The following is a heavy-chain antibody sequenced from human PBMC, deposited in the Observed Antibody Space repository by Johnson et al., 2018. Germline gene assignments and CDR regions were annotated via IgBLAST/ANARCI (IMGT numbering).Heavy chain of an antibody. CDR2: ISYDGGHK. CDR3: ATCAISGVIYREFFQH. Sequence: EQLQESGGGMVQPGRSLRVSCAASGFIFSDFAMHWVRQAPGKGLEWVAVISYDGGHKTYADAVKGRFTISRDNSKGTLYLQINSLRADDTAVYYCATCAISGVIYREFFQHWGQGTLVTVSS. V-gene: IGHV3-30*03. CDR1: GFIFSDFA. D-gene: IGHD3-10*01. J-gene: IGHJ1*01.